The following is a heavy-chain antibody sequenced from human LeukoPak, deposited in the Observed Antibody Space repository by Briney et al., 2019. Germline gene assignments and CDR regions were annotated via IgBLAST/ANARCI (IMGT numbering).Heavy chain of an antibody. V-gene: IGHV3-33*01. CDR1: GFTFSSYG. J-gene: IGHJ4*02. CDR2: IWSDGSNK. D-gene: IGHD1-26*01. CDR3: ARGSGSFSGGFDY. Sequence: GRSLRLSCAASGFTFSSYGMHWVRQTPAKGLEWVAVIWSDGSNKYYADSVKDRFTISRDNSKHTLYLQMNSLRAEDTAVYYCARGSGSFSGGFDYWGQGTLVTVSS.